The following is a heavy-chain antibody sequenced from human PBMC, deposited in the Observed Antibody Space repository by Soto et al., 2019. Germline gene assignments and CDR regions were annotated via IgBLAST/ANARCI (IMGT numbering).Heavy chain of an antibody. D-gene: IGHD2-21*01. J-gene: IGHJ4*02. CDR3: ANAYCGGDCFGY. Sequence: GGSLRLSCAASGFTFSSYGMHWVRQAPGKGLEWVAVISYDGSNKYYADSVKGRFTISRDNSKNTLYLQMNSLRAEDTAVYYCANAYCGGDCFGYWGQGTLVTVSS. CDR1: GFTFSSYG. CDR2: ISYDGSNK. V-gene: IGHV3-30*18.